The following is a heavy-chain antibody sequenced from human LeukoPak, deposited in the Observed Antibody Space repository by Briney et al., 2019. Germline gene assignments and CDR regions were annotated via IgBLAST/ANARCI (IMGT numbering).Heavy chain of an antibody. J-gene: IGHJ4*02. Sequence: GGSLRLSCAASGFTFSSYGMHWLRQVPGKGLEWVSVIYSGGSTYYADSVKGRFTISRDNSKNTLYLQMNSLRAEDTAVYYCASRPGIAADCWGQGTLVTVSS. D-gene: IGHD6-13*01. CDR1: GFTFSSYG. CDR3: ASRPGIAADC. V-gene: IGHV3-NL1*01. CDR2: IYSGGST.